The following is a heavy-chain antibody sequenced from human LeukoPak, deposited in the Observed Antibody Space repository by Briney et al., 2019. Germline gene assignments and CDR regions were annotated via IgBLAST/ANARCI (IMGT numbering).Heavy chain of an antibody. D-gene: IGHD6-19*01. V-gene: IGHV4-38-2*02. CDR3: ARLLIAVAGTLPFTFDY. J-gene: IGHJ4*02. Sequence: SETLSLTCTVSGYSISSGYYWGWIRQPPGKGLEWIGSIYHSGSTYYNPSLKSRVTISVDTSKNQFSLKLSSVTAADTAVYYCARLLIAVAGTLPFTFDYWGQGTLVTVSS. CDR2: IYHSGST. CDR1: GYSISSGYY.